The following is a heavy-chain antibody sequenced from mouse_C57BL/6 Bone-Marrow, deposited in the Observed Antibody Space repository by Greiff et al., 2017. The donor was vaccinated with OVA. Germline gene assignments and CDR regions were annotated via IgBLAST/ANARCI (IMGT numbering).Heavy chain of an antibody. D-gene: IGHD2-4*01. CDR1: GFLLTSYA. V-gene: IGHV2-9-1*01. CDR3: ARNIYYDYAHFDY. CDR2: IWTGGGT. Sequence: VKLVESGPGLVAPSQSLSITCTVSGFLLTSYAISWVRQPPGKGRGWLGVIWTGGGTNLNSAPKTRLSLSKDNSKSQVFLKMNSLQTDDTARYYCARNIYYDYAHFDYWGKGTTLTVST. J-gene: IGHJ2*01.